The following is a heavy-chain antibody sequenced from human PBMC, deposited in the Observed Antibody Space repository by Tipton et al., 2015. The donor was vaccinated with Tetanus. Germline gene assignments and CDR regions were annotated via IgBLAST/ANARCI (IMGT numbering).Heavy chain of an antibody. Sequence: LSLTCTVSGGSISSSSHYWTWIRQRPGKGLEWIGYVYYSGTTYFDLSLQSRLTLSVDTSRNLFSLKLTSVTAADTGIYYCARDTGSPYARDVWGQGTALTVS. CDR1: GGSISSSSHY. J-gene: IGHJ6*02. CDR3: ARDTGSPYARDV. V-gene: IGHV4-31*03. CDR2: VYYSGTT.